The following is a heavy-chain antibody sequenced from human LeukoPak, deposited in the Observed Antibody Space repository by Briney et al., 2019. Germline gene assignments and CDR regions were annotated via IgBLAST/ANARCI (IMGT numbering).Heavy chain of an antibody. Sequence: SETLSLTCAVYGGSFSGYYWTWIRQAPGKGLEWIGEINHSGSSGITNYNPSLKSRVTISVDTSRKQFFLKLSSVTVADTAVYYCARGRSNRDSWGQGTLVTVST. CDR1: GGSFSGYY. D-gene: IGHD4/OR15-4a*01. CDR3: ARGRSNRDS. J-gene: IGHJ4*02. CDR2: INHSGSSGIT. V-gene: IGHV4-34*01.